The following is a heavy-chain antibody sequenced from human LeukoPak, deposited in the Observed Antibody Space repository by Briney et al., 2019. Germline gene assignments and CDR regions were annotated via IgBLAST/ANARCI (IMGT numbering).Heavy chain of an antibody. CDR1: GGSINSSSYY. Sequence: ASETLSLTCTVSGGSINSSSYYWGWIRQPPWKGLEWIGSIYYSGDNSGDTYYNPSLKSRVTISVDTSKNQFSLKLSSVTAADTAAYFCARLRGYTDGPPAYWGQGTLVTVSP. J-gene: IGHJ4*02. D-gene: IGHD5-18*01. V-gene: IGHV4-39*01. CDR3: ARLRGYTDGPPAY. CDR2: IYYSGDNSGDT.